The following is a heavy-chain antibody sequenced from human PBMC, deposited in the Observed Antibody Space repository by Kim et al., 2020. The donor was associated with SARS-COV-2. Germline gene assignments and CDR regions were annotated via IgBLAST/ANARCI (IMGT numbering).Heavy chain of an antibody. V-gene: IGHV1-46*01. CDR3: ARDPALPPPDCGGDCSPPDAFDI. D-gene: IGHD2-21*02. CDR2: INPSGGST. J-gene: IGHJ3*02. CDR1: GYTFTSYY. Sequence: ASVKVSCKASGYTFTSYYMHWVRQAPGQGLEWMGIINPSGGSTSYAQKFQGRVTMTRDTSTSTVYMELSSLRSEDTAVYYCARDPALPPPDCGGDCSPPDAFDICGQGTMVTVSS.